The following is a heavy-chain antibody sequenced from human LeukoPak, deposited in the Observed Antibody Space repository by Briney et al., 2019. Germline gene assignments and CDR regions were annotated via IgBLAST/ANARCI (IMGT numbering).Heavy chain of an antibody. CDR3: ARTYYYDSSGYYSPHFDY. CDR1: GFTVSSNY. Sequence: GGSLRLSCAASGFTVSSNYMSWVRQAPGKGLEWVSVIYSGGSTYYADSVKGRFTISRDNSKNTLYLQMNSLRAEDTAVYYCARTYYYDSSGYYSPHFDYWGQGTLVTVSS. CDR2: IYSGGST. V-gene: IGHV3-53*01. D-gene: IGHD3-22*01. J-gene: IGHJ4*02.